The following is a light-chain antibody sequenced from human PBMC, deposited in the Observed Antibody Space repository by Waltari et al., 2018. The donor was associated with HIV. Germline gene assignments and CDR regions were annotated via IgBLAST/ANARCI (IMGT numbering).Light chain of an antibody. CDR2: AAS. CDR1: QSTSSY. V-gene: IGKV1-39*01. CDR3: QQTYSTPPT. Sequence: DIQMTQSPSSLSASVGDRVTITCRASQSTSSYLNWYQQKPGKAPKLLIYAASSLQSRVPSRFSGSGSGTDFTLTISSLQPEDFATYYCQQTYSTPPTFGQGTKVEIK. J-gene: IGKJ1*01.